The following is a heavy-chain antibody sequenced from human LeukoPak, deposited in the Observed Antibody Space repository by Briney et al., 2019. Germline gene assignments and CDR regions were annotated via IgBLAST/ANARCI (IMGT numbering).Heavy chain of an antibody. CDR1: GFIFSGSA. CDR3: SSSSWYY. Sequence: AGGSLRLSCAASGFIFSGSAIHWVRQASGKGLEWVGRIRNRANNYATGYSASVKGRFGISRDDSKNTAYLQMNGLKTEDTAVYFCSSSSWYYWGQGMLVTVSS. J-gene: IGHJ4*02. D-gene: IGHD6-13*01. CDR2: IRNRANNYAT. V-gene: IGHV3-73*01.